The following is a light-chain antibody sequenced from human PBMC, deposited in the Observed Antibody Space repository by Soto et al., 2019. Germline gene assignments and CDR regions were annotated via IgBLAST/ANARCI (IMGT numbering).Light chain of an antibody. J-gene: IGLJ1*01. CDR1: SSDVGAYDY. Sequence: QSALTQPASVSGSPGQSITISCTGTSSDVGAYDYVSWYQQHPDKAPKLMLYEVSNRPSGVSNRFSGSKSVNTATLTISGLQADDEADYYCSSYTSSSTRVFGTGTKLTVL. CDR2: EVS. V-gene: IGLV2-14*03. CDR3: SSYTSSSTRV.